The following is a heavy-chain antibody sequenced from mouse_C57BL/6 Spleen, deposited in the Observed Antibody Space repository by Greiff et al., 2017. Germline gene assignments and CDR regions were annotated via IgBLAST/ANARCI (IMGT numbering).Heavy chain of an antibody. CDR3: ARNGDTTVKGYCDY. D-gene: IGHD1-1*01. CDR2: ISSGSSTI. J-gene: IGHJ2*01. V-gene: IGHV5-17*01. CDR1: GFTFSDYG. Sequence: VQLKESGGGLVKPGGSLKLSCAASGFTFSDYGMHWVRQAPEKGLEWVAYISSGSSTIYYADTVKGRFTISRDNAKNTLFLQMTSLRSEDTAMYYCARNGDTTVKGYCDYWGQGTTLTVSS.